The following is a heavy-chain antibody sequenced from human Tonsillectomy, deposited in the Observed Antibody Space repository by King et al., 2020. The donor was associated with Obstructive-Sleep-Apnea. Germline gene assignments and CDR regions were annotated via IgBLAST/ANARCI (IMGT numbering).Heavy chain of an antibody. V-gene: IGHV3-7*01. J-gene: IGHJ4*02. D-gene: IGHD6-19*01. CDR2: INQDGGEQ. Sequence: VQLVESGGGLVQPGGSLRLSCAASGFTFHSFWMSWVRQAPGKGLEWVANINQDGGEQYYVDSVKGRFTISSDNAENSVFRQMNSLRPEDTAVYYCATTLHIGLAGFLGHWGQGTLVTVSS. CDR3: ATTLHIGLAGFLGH. CDR1: GFTFHSFW.